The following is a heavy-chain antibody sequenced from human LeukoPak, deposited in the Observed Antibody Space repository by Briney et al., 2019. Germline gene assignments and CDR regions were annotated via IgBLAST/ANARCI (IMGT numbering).Heavy chain of an antibody. CDR1: GFTVSSNY. Sequence: GGSLRLSCAASGFTVSSNYMNWVRQAPGKGLEWVSIIYSGGDTYYADSVKGRFTISRDNSKNPLYLQMNSLSPEDTAVYYCTRGPGSTWYSDYWGQGTLVTVSS. V-gene: IGHV3-66*02. CDR3: TRGPGSTWYSDY. D-gene: IGHD6-13*01. CDR2: IYSGGDT. J-gene: IGHJ4*02.